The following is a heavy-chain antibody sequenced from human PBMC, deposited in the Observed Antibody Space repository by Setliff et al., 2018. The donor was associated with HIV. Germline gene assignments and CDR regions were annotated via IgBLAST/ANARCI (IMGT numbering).Heavy chain of an antibody. CDR2: IYYSGTT. CDR3: AKTIGRYFDIFDN. V-gene: IGHV4-39*01. J-gene: IGHJ4*02. D-gene: IGHD3-9*01. CDR1: GGSISSRTYY. Sequence: SETLSLTCTVSGGSISSRTYYWGCTRQPPGKGLEWIGSIYYSGTTNYNPSLKSRVTMSIDTSERQFSLKLNSVTAADTAVYYCAKTIGRYFDIFDNWGQGTLVTVSS.